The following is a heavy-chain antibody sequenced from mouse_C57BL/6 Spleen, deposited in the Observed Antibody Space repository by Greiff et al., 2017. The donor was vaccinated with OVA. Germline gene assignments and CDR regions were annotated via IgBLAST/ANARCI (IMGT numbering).Heavy chain of an antibody. Sequence: EVKVVESGGGLVQPGGSLSLSCAASGFTFTDYYMSWVRQPPGKALEWLGFIINKANGYATETSASVQGRFTLSSDNSQSILYLQMHALRAEDSATYYCAREHYYGSSFAYWGQGTLVTVSA. D-gene: IGHD1-1*01. J-gene: IGHJ3*01. CDR1: GFTFTDYY. CDR2: IINKANGYAT. V-gene: IGHV7-3*01. CDR3: AREHYYGSSFAY.